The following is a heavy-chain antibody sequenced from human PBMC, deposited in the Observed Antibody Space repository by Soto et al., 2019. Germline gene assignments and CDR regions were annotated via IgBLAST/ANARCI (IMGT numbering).Heavy chain of an antibody. D-gene: IGHD2-21*01. CDR2: IWSDGIQK. CDR1: GFTFSDYG. J-gene: IGHJ3*02. CDR3: VRGGKIAGAFDI. V-gene: IGHV3-33*01. Sequence: QVQLVESGGGVVQPGRSLPLSCTTSGFTFSDYGMHWVRQAPGKGLEWVAVIWSDGIQKYYPDSVKGRFTISRDNSENTLYLQMNSLTVEDTAVYYCVRGGKIAGAFDIWCQATMVTVS.